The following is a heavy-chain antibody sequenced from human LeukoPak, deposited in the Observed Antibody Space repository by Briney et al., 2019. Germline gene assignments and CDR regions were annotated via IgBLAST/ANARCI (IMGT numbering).Heavy chain of an antibody. CDR2: IYSGGST. V-gene: IGHV3-53*01. D-gene: IGHD6-13*01. Sequence: GGSLRLSCAASGFTVSSNYMSWVCQAPGKGLEWVSVIYSGGSTYYADSVKGRFTISRDNSKNTLYLQMNSLRAEDTAVYYCAREVAAAYDYWGQGTLVTVSS. J-gene: IGHJ4*02. CDR3: AREVAAAYDY. CDR1: GFTVSSNY.